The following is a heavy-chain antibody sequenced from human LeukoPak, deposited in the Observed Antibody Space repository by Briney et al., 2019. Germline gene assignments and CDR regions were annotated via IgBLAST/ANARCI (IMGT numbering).Heavy chain of an antibody. Sequence: GESLKISCKGSGYSFTSYWIGWVRQMPGKGLEWMGIIYPGDSDTRYSPSFQGQVTISADKSISTAYLQWSSLKASDTAMYYCARTVLRYFDWSPAGGFDYWGQGTLVTVFS. CDR1: GYSFTSYW. V-gene: IGHV5-51*01. J-gene: IGHJ4*02. CDR3: ARTVLRYFDWSPAGGFDY. CDR2: IYPGDSDT. D-gene: IGHD3-9*01.